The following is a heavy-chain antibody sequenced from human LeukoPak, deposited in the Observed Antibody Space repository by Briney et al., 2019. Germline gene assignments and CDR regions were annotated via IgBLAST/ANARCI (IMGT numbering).Heavy chain of an antibody. CDR3: AKDIDYGDYINGYYYYGMDV. CDR1: GFTFSSYG. J-gene: IGHJ6*02. CDR2: ISYDGSNK. D-gene: IGHD4-17*01. V-gene: IGHV3-30*18. Sequence: GGSLRLSCAASGFTFSSYGMHWLRQAPGKGLEWVAVISYDGSNKYYADSVKGRFTISRDNSKNTLYLQMNSLRAEDTAVYYCAKDIDYGDYINGYYYYGMDVWGQGTTVTVSS.